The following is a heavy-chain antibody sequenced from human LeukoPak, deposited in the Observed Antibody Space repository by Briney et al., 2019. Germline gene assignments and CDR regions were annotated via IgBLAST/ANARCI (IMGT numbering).Heavy chain of an antibody. CDR3: ARGTLRSFDY. Sequence: PGRSLRLSCATSGFTFSSYGMHWVRQAPGKGLEWVAVISYDAGNKYSADSVKGRFTISRDNAKNSLYLQMNSLRDEDTAVYYCARGTLRSFDYWGQGTLVTVSS. J-gene: IGHJ4*02. V-gene: IGHV3-30*03. CDR2: ISYDAGNK. D-gene: IGHD3-3*01. CDR1: GFTFSSYG.